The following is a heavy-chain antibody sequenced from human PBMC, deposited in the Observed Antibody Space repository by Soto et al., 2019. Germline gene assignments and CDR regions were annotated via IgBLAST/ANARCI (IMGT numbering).Heavy chain of an antibody. J-gene: IGHJ4*02. Sequence: LRLSCAASGFTFDDYAMHWVRQAPGKGLEWVSGISWNSGSIGYADSVKGRFTISRDNAKNSLYLQMNSLRAEDTALYYCAKDKNYDSSLDYWGQGTLVTVSS. CDR1: GFTFDDYA. V-gene: IGHV3-9*01. CDR3: AKDKNYDSSLDY. CDR2: ISWNSGSI. D-gene: IGHD3-22*01.